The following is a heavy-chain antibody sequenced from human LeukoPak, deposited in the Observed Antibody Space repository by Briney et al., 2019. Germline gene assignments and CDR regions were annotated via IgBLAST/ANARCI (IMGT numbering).Heavy chain of an antibody. V-gene: IGHV2-70*11. CDR3: ARVISGEGMDV. CDR1: GFSLSTSAKC. J-gene: IGHJ6*02. CDR2: IDWDDDE. Sequence: SGPTLVNPTQTLTLTCTFSGFSLSTSAKCVSWIRQPTGKALEWLARIDWDDDEHFSPSLMTRLTISKDTSKNQVVLTMTNMDPVDTATYYCARVISGEGMDVWGQGTTVTVSS. D-gene: IGHD2-21*01.